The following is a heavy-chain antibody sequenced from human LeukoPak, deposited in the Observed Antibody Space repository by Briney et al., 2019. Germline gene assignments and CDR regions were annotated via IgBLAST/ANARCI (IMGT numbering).Heavy chain of an antibody. CDR1: GYTFTSYY. Sequence: GASVKVSCKASGYTFTSYYMHWVRQAPGQGLEWMGIINPSGGSTSYAQKFQGRVIMTRDTSTSTVYMELSSLRSEDTAVYYCARDRPGGRGMDVWGQGTTVTVSS. CDR2: INPSGGST. J-gene: IGHJ6*02. CDR3: ARDRPGGRGMDV. V-gene: IGHV1-46*01. D-gene: IGHD1-14*01.